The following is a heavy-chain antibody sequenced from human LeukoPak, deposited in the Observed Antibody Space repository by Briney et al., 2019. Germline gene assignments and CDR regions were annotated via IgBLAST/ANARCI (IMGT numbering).Heavy chain of an antibody. CDR2: INHSGST. CDR1: GGSFSGYY. V-gene: IGHV4-34*01. D-gene: IGHD1-26*01. Sequence: SETLSLTCAVYGGSFSGYYWSWIRQPPGKGLEWIGEINHSGSTNYNPSLKSRVTISVDTSNNQFSLKLSSVTAADTAVYYCASGGSYRRLDYWGQGTLVTVSS. J-gene: IGHJ4*02. CDR3: ASGGSYRRLDY.